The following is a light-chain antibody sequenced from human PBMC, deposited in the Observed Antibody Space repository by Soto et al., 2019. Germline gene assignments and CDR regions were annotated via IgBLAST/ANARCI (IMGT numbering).Light chain of an antibody. CDR2: GAS. CDR3: EQYNNWPPVT. CDR1: QSVSSS. J-gene: IGKJ5*01. V-gene: IGKV3-15*01. Sequence: EIVMTQSPATLSVSPGERATLSCRASQSVSSSLAWYQQKPGQAPRLLIYGASTRATGIPARFSGSGSGTEFTLTISSLQSEDFAVYYCEQYNNWPPVTFGQGTRLEIK.